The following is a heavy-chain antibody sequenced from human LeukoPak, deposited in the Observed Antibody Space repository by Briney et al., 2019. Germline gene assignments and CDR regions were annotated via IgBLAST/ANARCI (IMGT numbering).Heavy chain of an antibody. V-gene: IGHV3-33*01. CDR1: GFTFSSYG. CDR3: AMGYSSGWYPIDY. CDR2: IWYDGSNK. Sequence: GGSLRLSCAASGFTFSSYGMHWVRQAPGKGLEWVAVIWYDGSNKYYADSVKGRFTISRDNSKNTLYLQMNSLRAEDTAVYYCAMGYSSGWYPIDYWGQGTLVTVSS. J-gene: IGHJ4*02. D-gene: IGHD6-19*01.